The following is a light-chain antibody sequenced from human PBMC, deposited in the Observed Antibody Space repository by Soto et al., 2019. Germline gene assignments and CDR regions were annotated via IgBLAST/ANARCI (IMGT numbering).Light chain of an antibody. CDR1: QSILYSPNNKNY. J-gene: IGKJ1*01. Sequence: DIVMTQSPDSMAVSLGERATINCKSSQSILYSPNNKNYLAWYQQKPGQPPKLLIYWASTRESGVPDRFSGSGSGTDFALTISRLQHDDAAVYYCQQYYHVPQTFGTGTKV. CDR3: QQYYHVPQT. V-gene: IGKV4-1*01. CDR2: WAS.